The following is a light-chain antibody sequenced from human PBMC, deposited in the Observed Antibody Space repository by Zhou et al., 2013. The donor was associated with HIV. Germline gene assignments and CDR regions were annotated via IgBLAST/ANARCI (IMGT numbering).Light chain of an antibody. J-gene: IGKJ5*01. CDR3: QQLNSFPIT. Sequence: DIQMTQSPSSLSASVGDRVTIACRASQGIGDFLAWYQQKPGNVPNVLIYASSTLHSGVSSRFSGSGSGTDFTLTISDLQPEDVGTYYCQQLNSFPITFGQGTRLDIK. CDR1: QGIGDF. CDR2: ASS. V-gene: IGKV1-27*01.